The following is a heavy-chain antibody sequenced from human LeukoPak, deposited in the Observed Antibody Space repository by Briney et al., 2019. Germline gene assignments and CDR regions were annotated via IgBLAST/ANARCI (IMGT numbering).Heavy chain of an antibody. Sequence: SETLSLTCAVYGGSFSGYYWSWIRQPAGKGLEWIGRVYTSGSTNYNPSLKSRVTMSVDTSKNQFSLKLSSVTAADTAVYYCARDHSSAWYAWDYWGQGTLVTVPS. J-gene: IGHJ4*02. D-gene: IGHD6-19*01. CDR1: GGSFSGYY. CDR3: ARDHSSAWYAWDY. CDR2: VYTSGST. V-gene: IGHV4-59*10.